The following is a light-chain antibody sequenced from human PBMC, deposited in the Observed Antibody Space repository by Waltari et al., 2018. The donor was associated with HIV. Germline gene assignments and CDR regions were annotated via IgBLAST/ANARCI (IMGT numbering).Light chain of an antibody. CDR3: QSTHSRGTYVV. J-gene: IGLJ2*01. CDR1: ALPKQS. V-gene: IGLV3-25*03. CDR2: KDT. Sequence: SYELTQPPSVSVSPGQTARIPCSGDALPKQSAYLHQQKPDQAHVLVIYKDTERPSGIPELFSGASSGTTVTLTISGVQAEDEASYYCQSTHSRGTYVVFGGGTKLTVL.